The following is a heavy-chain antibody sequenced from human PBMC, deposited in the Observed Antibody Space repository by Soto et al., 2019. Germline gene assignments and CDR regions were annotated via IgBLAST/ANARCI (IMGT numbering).Heavy chain of an antibody. J-gene: IGHJ3*02. V-gene: IGHV3-23*01. D-gene: IGHD6-25*01. Sequence: LRLSFALSGFTFGNYAMSWVRQAPGKGLEWVSGITGGGGFTNYADPVKGRFTISRDNSWNTLYLQLNSLRAEDTAVYYCAKLLAAAASWDAFDIWGQGTMVTVSS. CDR3: AKLLAAAASWDAFDI. CDR2: ITGGGGFT. CDR1: GFTFGNYA.